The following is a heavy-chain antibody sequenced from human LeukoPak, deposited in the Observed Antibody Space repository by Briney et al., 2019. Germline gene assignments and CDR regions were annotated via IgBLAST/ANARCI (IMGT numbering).Heavy chain of an antibody. J-gene: IGHJ4*02. CDR1: GFTFSNSA. V-gene: IGHV3-23*01. Sequence: SGGSLRLSCELSGFTFSNSAMSWVRQAPGKGLEWVSGISISGGTTYYAASVKGRFTISRDNSKNTVYLQLNSLRAEDTAVYYCAKEEVPNDYWGQGTLVTVSS. CDR2: ISISGGTT. D-gene: IGHD2-2*01. CDR3: AKEEVPNDY.